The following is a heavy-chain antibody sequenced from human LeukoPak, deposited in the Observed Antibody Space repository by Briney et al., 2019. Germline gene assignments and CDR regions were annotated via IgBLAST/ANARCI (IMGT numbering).Heavy chain of an antibody. V-gene: IGHV4-61*02. CDR1: GGFISSSSYY. CDR3: ARGGVRTRDWGIAAAGKNWFDP. Sequence: PSETLSLTCTVSGGFISSSSYYWSWIRQPAGKGLEWIGRIYTSGSTNYNPSLKSRVTMSVDTSKNQFSLKLSSVTAADTAVYYCARGGVRTRDWGIAAAGKNWFDPWGQGTLVTVSS. D-gene: IGHD6-13*01. J-gene: IGHJ5*02. CDR2: IYTSGST.